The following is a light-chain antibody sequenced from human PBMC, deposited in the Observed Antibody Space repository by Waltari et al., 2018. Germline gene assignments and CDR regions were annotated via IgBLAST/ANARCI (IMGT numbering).Light chain of an antibody. CDR1: SSNIGRNT. CDR2: SND. J-gene: IGLJ1*01. CDR3: AAWDDSLNAYV. Sequence: QSVVTQPPSRSGAPGQRVTIFCSGGSSNIGRNTVNWYQHVPGTAPKLLIYSNDQRPSGVPDRFSGSNSGTSASLAIGGLRSEDEADYYCAAWDDSLNAYVFGSGTRAAVL. V-gene: IGLV1-44*01.